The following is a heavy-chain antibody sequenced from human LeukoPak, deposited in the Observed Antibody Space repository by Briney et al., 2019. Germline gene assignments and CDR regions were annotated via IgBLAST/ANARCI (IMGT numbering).Heavy chain of an antibody. Sequence: EASVKVSCKASGYTFTDYYIHWVRQAPGQGLEWMGWINPNSGATNYAQKFQGRLTMTRDTSISTAYMELSRLISDDTALYYCSRDPSVVAQPWGQGTLVTVSS. CDR2: INPNSGAT. J-gene: IGHJ4*02. CDR1: GYTFTDYY. D-gene: IGHD2-15*01. CDR3: SRDPSVVAQP. V-gene: IGHV1-2*02.